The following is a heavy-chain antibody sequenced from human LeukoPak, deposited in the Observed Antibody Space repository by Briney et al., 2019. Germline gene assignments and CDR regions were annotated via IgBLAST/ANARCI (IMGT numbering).Heavy chain of an antibody. V-gene: IGHV1-69*05. CDR3: ARGVTHYYYMDV. CDR1: GGTFSSYA. D-gene: IGHD2-21*02. J-gene: IGHJ6*03. CDR2: IIPIFGTA. Sequence: ASVKVSCMASGGTFSSYAISWVRQAPGQGLEWMGGIIPIFGTANYAQKFQGRVTITTDESTSTAYMELSSLRSEDTAVYYCARGVTHYYYMDVWGKGTTVTVSS.